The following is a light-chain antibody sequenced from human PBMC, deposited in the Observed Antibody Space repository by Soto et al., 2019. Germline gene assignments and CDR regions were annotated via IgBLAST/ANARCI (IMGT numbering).Light chain of an antibody. CDR3: QQSDNLPLS. CDR1: QDISNY. V-gene: IGKV1-33*01. Sequence: DIQMTQSPSSLSASVGDRVTITCQASQDISNYLNWYQQKPGKAPKLVISDASNLETGAPSRFSGSGSGTDFTFTISSLQPEDMGTYFCQQSDNLPLSFGPGTTVEI. J-gene: IGKJ3*01. CDR2: DAS.